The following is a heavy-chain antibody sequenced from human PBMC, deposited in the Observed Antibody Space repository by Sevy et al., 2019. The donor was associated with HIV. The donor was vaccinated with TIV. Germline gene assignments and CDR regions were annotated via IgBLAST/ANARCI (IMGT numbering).Heavy chain of an antibody. CDR3: ARGPLFSPEYCSGGTCPTIDY. CDR1: GVSFSDYY. V-gene: IGHV4-34*01. Sequence: ETLSLTCAVSGVSFSDYYWAWIRQPPGKGLEWIGEVSQSGGANYNPSLRSRVIMSLDTSNNHFSLKLTSVTAADTAVYYCARGPLFSPEYCSGGTCPTIDYWSQGTLVTVSS. D-gene: IGHD2-15*01. CDR2: VSQSGGA. J-gene: IGHJ4*02.